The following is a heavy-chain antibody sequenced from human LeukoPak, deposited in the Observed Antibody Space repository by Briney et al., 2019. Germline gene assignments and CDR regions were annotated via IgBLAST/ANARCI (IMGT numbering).Heavy chain of an antibody. V-gene: IGHV3-13*04. J-gene: IGHJ4*02. CDR3: ARDPKSFTMVRGVLDY. CDR1: GFTFSSYD. Sequence: GGSLRLSCAASGFTFSSYDMHWVRQATGKGLEWVSAIGTAGDTYYPGSVKGRFTISRENAKNSLYLQMNSLRAGDTAVYYCARDPKSFTMVRGVLDYWGQGTLVTVSS. CDR2: IGTAGDT. D-gene: IGHD3-10*01.